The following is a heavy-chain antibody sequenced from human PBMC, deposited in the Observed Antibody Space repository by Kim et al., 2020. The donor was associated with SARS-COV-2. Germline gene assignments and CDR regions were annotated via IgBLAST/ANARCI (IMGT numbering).Heavy chain of an antibody. V-gene: IGHV4-39*01. CDR1: GGSISSSSYY. CDR2: IYYRGST. CDR3: ARQSQGQDY. Sequence: SETLSLTCTVSGGSISSSSYYWGWIRQPPGKGLEWIGSIYYRGSTYYNPSLKSRLTISVDTSKNQFSLKLSSVTAADTAVYYCARQSQGQDYWGQGTLVT. J-gene: IGHJ4*02.